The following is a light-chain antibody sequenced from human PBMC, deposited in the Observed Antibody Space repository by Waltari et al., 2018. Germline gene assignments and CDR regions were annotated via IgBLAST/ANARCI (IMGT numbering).Light chain of an antibody. V-gene: IGKV4-1*01. CDR2: WAS. J-gene: IGKJ3*01. CDR1: QSVLFSLNNKNY. Sequence: DIVMTQSPDSLAVSLGERATINCKSSQSVLFSLNNKNYLAWYQQKPGQPPKLLIYWASTRESGVPDRFSGSGSGTDFTLTISSLQAEDVALYYCQQYYNTPFTFGPGTKVDIK. CDR3: QQYYNTPFT.